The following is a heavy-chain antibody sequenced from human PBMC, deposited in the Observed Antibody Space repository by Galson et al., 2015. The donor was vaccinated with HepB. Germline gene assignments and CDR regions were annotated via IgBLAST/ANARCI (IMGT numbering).Heavy chain of an antibody. CDR2: ISSNGGST. CDR3: ARGGWELSAPWEDAFDI. J-gene: IGHJ3*02. D-gene: IGHD1-26*01. CDR1: GFTFSSYA. V-gene: IGHV3-64*01. Sequence: SLRLSCAASGFTFSSYAMHWVRQAPGKGLEYVSAISSNGGSTYYANSVKGRFTISRDNAKNSLYLQMNSLRAEDTAVYYCARGGWELSAPWEDAFDIWGQGTMVTVSS.